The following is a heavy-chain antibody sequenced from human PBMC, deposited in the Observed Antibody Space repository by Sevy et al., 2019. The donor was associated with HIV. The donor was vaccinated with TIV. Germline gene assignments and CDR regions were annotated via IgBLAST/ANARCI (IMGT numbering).Heavy chain of an antibody. CDR3: AKDTMSYYDTSGDYGGYFDS. CDR1: GFIFDDYG. CDR2: ISWNSGSI. D-gene: IGHD3-22*01. J-gene: IGHJ4*02. V-gene: IGHV3-9*01. Sequence: GGSLRLSCAASGFIFDDYGMHWVRQAQGKGLEWVSGISWNSGSIGYADSVKGRFTISRDNAKNSLYLQMSSLRGEDTAFYYCAKDTMSYYDTSGDYGGYFDSWGQGILVTVSS.